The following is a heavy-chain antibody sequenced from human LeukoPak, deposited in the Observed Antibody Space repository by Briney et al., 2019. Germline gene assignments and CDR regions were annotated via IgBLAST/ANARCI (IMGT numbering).Heavy chain of an antibody. Sequence: SETLSLTCTVSGGSISSYYWSWIRQPAGKGLEWIGRTYTSGSINYNPSLRSRVTMSVDSSKNQFSLKLSSVTAADTAVYYCVRGGYYYGPSDWGQGTLVTVSS. CDR3: VRGGYYYGPSD. V-gene: IGHV4-4*07. CDR1: GGSISSYY. J-gene: IGHJ4*02. CDR2: TYTSGSI. D-gene: IGHD3-10*01.